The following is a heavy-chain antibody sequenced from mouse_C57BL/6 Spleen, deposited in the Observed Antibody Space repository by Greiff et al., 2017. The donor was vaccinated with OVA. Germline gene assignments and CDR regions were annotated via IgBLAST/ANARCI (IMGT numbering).Heavy chain of an antibody. CDR1: GYSITSDY. D-gene: IGHD1-1*01. CDR3: ARYSYYGSSLYAMDY. V-gene: IGHV3-8*01. J-gene: IGHJ4*01. CDR2: ISYSGST. Sequence: EVKLVESGPGLAKPSQTLSLTCSVTGYSITSDYWNWIRKFPGNKLEYMGYISYSGSTYYNPSLKSRISITRDTSKNQYYLQLNSVTTEDTATYYCARYSYYGSSLYAMDYWGQGTSVTVSS.